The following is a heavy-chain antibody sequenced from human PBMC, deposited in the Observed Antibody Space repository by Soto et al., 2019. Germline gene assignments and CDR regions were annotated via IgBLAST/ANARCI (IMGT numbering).Heavy chain of an antibody. CDR2: IDPSDSQT. V-gene: IGHV5-10-1*01. CDR3: ARQIYDSDTGPNFQYYFDS. Sequence: GESLKISCQASGYSFAGYWITWVRQKPGKGLEWMGRIDPSDSQTYYSPSFRGHVTISVTKSITTVFLQWSSLRASDTAMYYCARQIYDSDTGPNFQYYFDSWGQGTPVTVS. CDR1: GYSFAGYW. D-gene: IGHD3-22*01. J-gene: IGHJ4*02.